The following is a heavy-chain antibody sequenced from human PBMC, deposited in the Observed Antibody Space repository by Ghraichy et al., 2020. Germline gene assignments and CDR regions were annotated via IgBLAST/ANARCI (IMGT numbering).Heavy chain of an antibody. CDR1: GFTFSSYA. D-gene: IGHD3-22*01. Sequence: GGSLRLSCAASGFTFSSYAMSWVRQAPGKGLEWVSGISGSGGSTFYADSVKGRFTIPRDNSKNTLYLQMNSLRAEDTAVYYCAKARAYYYDSSGNNQGVYYFDYWGQGTLVTVSS. CDR2: ISGSGGST. V-gene: IGHV3-23*01. CDR3: AKARAYYYDSSGNNQGVYYFDY. J-gene: IGHJ4*02.